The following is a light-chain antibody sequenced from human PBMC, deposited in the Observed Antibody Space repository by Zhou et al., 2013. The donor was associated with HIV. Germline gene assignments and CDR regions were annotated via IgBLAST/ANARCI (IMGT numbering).Light chain of an antibody. CDR2: GAS. Sequence: EIVLTQSPGTLSLSPGERATLSCRASQSVSRSYLAWYQQKPGQAPKLLIYGASSRATGIPDRFSGSGSGTDFTLPISRLEPEDFALYYCQQRNNWPLTFGGGTKVEIK. V-gene: IGKV3D-20*02. CDR1: QSVSRSY. CDR3: QQRNNWPLT. J-gene: IGKJ4*01.